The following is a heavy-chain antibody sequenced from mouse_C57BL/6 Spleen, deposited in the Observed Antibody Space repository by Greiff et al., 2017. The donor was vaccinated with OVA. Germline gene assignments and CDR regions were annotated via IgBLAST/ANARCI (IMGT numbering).Heavy chain of an antibody. Sequence: QVQLKQSGAELVKPGASVKMSCKASGYTFTSYWITWVKQRPGQGLEWIGDIYPGSGSTNYNEKFKSKATLTVDTSSSTAYMQLSSLTSEDSAVYYCARAGDLRRGDYWGQGTTLTVSS. V-gene: IGHV1-55*01. CDR2: IYPGSGST. CDR3: ARAGDLRRGDY. J-gene: IGHJ2*01. CDR1: GYTFTSYW. D-gene: IGHD2-12*01.